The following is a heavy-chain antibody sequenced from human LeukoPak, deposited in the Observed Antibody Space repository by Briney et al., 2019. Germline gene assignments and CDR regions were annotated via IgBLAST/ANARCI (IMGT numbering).Heavy chain of an antibody. CDR2: IGLSGGGT. CDR3: AKAPELTGVVYFDP. J-gene: IGHJ5*02. V-gene: IGHV3-23*01. CDR1: GFTFRNYA. D-gene: IGHD7-27*01. Sequence: GGSLRLSCAASGFTFRNYAMNWVRQAPGRGLEWVSSIGLSGGGTYYADSVEGRFTISRDNSKNTLYLQMDSLRAVDTAVYYCAKAPELTGVVYFDPWGQGTLVTVSS.